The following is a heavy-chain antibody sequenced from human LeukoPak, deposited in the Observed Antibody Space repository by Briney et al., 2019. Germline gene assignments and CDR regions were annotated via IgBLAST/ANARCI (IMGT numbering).Heavy chain of an antibody. V-gene: IGHV7-4-1*02. CDR3: ARDSSGPGSRFDY. CDR2: INTNTGNP. Sequence: GASVKVSCKASGYTSTSYGMNWVRQAPGQGLEWMGWINTNTGNPTYAQGFTGRFVFSLDTSVSTAYLQISSLKAEDTAVYYCARDSSGPGSRFDYWGQGTLVTVSS. CDR1: GYTSTSYG. J-gene: IGHJ4*02. D-gene: IGHD6-19*01.